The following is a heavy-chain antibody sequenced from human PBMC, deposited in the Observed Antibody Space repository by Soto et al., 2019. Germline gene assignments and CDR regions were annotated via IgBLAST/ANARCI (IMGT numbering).Heavy chain of an antibody. Sequence: GASVKVSCKASGYTFTSYGISWVRQAPGQGLEWMGWISAYNGNTNYAQKLQGRVTMTTDTSTSTAYMELRSLRSDDTAVYYCARLRALNCSSTSCYIGMFMWGGYSYGADYGMDVWGQGATVTVSS. CDR2: ISAYNGNT. CDR3: ARLRALNCSSTSCYIGMFMWGGYSYGADYGMDV. CDR1: GYTFTSYG. D-gene: IGHD2-2*02. V-gene: IGHV1-18*04. J-gene: IGHJ6*02.